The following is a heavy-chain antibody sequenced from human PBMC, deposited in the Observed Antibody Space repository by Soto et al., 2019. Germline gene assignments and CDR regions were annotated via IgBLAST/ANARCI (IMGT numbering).Heavy chain of an antibody. J-gene: IGHJ6*03. CDR3: STRAADYDFWSGYYSYYYYMDV. CDR1: GGSISSYY. CDR2: IYYSGST. V-gene: IGHV4-59*08. Sequence: SETLSLTCTVSGGSISSYYWSWIRQPPGKGLEWIGYIYYSGSTNYNPSLKSRVTISVATSTNQFSLKLSSVTAADTAVYYCSTRAADYDFWSGYYSYYYYMDVWGKGTTVTVSS. D-gene: IGHD3-3*01.